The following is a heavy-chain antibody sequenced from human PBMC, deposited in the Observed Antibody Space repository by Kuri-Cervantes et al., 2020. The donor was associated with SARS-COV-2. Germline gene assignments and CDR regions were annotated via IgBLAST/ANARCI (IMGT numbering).Heavy chain of an antibody. CDR2: FDPEDGET. CDR3: ATGPPLVGATSLGGWFDP. J-gene: IGHJ5*02. Sequence: ASVKVSCKASGYTFTSYDINWVRQATGQGLEWMGGFDPEDGETIYAQKFQGRVTMTEDTSTDTAYMELSSLRSEDTAVYYCATGPPLVGATSLGGWFDPWGQGTLVTVSS. CDR1: GYTFTSYD. D-gene: IGHD1-26*01. V-gene: IGHV1-24*01.